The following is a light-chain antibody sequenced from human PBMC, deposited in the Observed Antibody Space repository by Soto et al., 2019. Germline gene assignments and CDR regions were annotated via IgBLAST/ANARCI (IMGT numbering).Light chain of an antibody. CDR3: QSYDSSLSGSV. J-gene: IGLJ3*02. Sequence: QSVLTQPPSVSGAPGQRVTISCTGSSSNIGAGYDVHWYQQLPGTAPKLLIYGNSNRPSGVPDRFSGSKSGTSASLAITGLQAEYEADYYCQSYDSSLSGSVCGGGTKLPVL. CDR2: GNS. V-gene: IGLV1-40*01. CDR1: SSNIGAGYD.